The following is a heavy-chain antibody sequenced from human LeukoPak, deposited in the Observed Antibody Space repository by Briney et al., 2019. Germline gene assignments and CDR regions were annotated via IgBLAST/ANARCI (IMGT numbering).Heavy chain of an antibody. CDR3: ARFRQSPCTGTNCYHYFDY. V-gene: IGHV5-51*01. CDR1: GYSFNDSW. D-gene: IGHD2-2*01. Sequence: GESLKISCKASGYSFNDSWIGWVRQMPGKGLEWMAIIYPSDSDIKYSPSFQGQVSISADKSISTTFLQWSGLKASDTAMYFCARFRQSPCTGTNCYHYFDYWGQGTLVTVSS. CDR2: IYPSDSDI. J-gene: IGHJ4*02.